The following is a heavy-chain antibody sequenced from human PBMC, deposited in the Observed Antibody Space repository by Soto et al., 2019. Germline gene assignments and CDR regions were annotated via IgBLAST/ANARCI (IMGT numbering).Heavy chain of an antibody. J-gene: IGHJ6*03. CDR2: INPNGGVT. CDR1: GDTFNDYY. V-gene: IGHV1-2*04. CDR3: ARESGGATATLDYYYFYMDV. Sequence: QVQLVQSGAEVKKPGASVTVSCRSSGDTFNDYYIHWVRQAPGQGLEWMGWINPNGGVTKYAHKFQDWVSMTRDASIRTVYMQLSRLRSDDTAVYYCARESGGATATLDYYYFYMDVWGTGTTVTVSS. D-gene: IGHD5-12*01.